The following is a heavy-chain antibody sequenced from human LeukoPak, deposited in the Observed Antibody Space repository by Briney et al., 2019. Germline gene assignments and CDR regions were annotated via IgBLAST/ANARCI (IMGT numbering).Heavy chain of an antibody. J-gene: IGHJ4*02. D-gene: IGHD3-22*01. Sequence: SETLSLTCAVYGGPFSGYYWRWIRQPPGKGLEWIGETNHSGSTNYNPSLKSRVTISVDTSKNQFSLKLSSVTAADTAVYYCARTHYGSSGYYCDYWGQGTLVTVSS. V-gene: IGHV4-34*01. CDR2: TNHSGST. CDR3: ARTHYGSSGYYCDY. CDR1: GGPFSGYY.